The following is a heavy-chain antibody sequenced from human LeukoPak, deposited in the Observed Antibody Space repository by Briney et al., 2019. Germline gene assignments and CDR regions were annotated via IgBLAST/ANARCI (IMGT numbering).Heavy chain of an antibody. V-gene: IGHV1-69*13. CDR2: IIPIFGTG. CDR3: AKRHHDFRPFDF. Sequence: GASVTVSCTASAGTFSNYAISWARNAPGQGLEWMGGIIPIFGTGHSAQKFQGRLTITADESTRTTYMELSSLTSEDTAVYYCAKRHHDFRPFDFWGQGTLVIVSS. CDR1: AGTFSNYA. J-gene: IGHJ4*02. D-gene: IGHD3-3*01.